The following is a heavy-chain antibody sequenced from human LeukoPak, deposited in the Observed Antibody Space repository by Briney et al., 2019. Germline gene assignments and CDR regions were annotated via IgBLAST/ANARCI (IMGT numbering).Heavy chain of an antibody. CDR2: IYPKSGGT. V-gene: IGHV1-2*02. Sequence: ASVKVSCKTSGYSFAVDFIHWVRQAPGQGVGWMGWIYPKSGGTNSAQKFQGRVTMTRDTSISTAYMELSRLRFDDTAVYYCARKAGIAAAVDYWGQGTLVTVSS. CDR1: GYSFAVDF. CDR3: ARKAGIAAAVDY. J-gene: IGHJ4*02. D-gene: IGHD6-13*01.